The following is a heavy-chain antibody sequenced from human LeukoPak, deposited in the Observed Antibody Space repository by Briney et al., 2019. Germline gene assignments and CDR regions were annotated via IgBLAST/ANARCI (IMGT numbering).Heavy chain of an antibody. CDR2: LNSSGSTI. CDR3: ARETSVVVAATGAFDY. Sequence: GAPRPSCSAPGFPLRNFEMKWVRPAPGEGGGGVLYLNSSGSTIYYADSVKGRFTISRDNAKTSLYLQMNSLRAEDTAVYYCARETSVVVAATGAFDYWGQGTLVTVSS. D-gene: IGHD2-15*01. J-gene: IGHJ4*02. CDR1: GFPLRNFE. V-gene: IGHV3-48*03.